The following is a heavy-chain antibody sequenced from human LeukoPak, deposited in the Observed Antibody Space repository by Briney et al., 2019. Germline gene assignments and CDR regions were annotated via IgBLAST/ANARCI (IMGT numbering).Heavy chain of an antibody. CDR1: GASISGSGYY. CDR3: ASFSRAAASGY. CDR2: IYHTGST. D-gene: IGHD6-13*01. V-gene: IGHV4-39*07. J-gene: IGHJ4*02. Sequence: PSETLSLTCAVSGASISGSGYYWGWIRQPPGMELQWIGNIYHTGSTYYNASLQSRVTISIDTSKNQFSLKLSSVTAADTAVYYCASFSRAAASGYWGQGTLVTVSS.